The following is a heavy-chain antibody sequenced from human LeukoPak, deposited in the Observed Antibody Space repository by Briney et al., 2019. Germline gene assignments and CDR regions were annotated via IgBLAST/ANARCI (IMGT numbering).Heavy chain of an antibody. D-gene: IGHD2/OR15-2a*01. CDR2: ISSSGGTT. J-gene: IGHJ4*02. Sequence: GGSLRLSCAASGFTFSSYAVNWVRQAPGKGLEGVSAISSSGGTTYYADSVKGRFSISRDNSKNMLYLQMTSLRAGDTAVYYCAKDRNSSPTNFDSWGQGTLVTVSA. V-gene: IGHV3-23*01. CDR1: GFTFSSYA. CDR3: AKDRNSSPTNFDS.